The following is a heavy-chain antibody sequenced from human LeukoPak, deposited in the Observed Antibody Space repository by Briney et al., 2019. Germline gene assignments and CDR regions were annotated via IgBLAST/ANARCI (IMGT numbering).Heavy chain of an antibody. D-gene: IGHD3-22*01. CDR3: ATDSNDSSGYQNRGDFDY. CDR1: GFTFDDYA. J-gene: IGHJ4*02. CDR2: ISWNSGSI. V-gene: IGHV3-9*01. Sequence: GGSLRLSCAASGFTFDDYAMHWVRQAPGKGLEWVSGISWNSGSIGYADSVKGRFTISRDNAKNSLYLQMNSLRAEDTALYYCATDSNDSSGYQNRGDFDYWGQGTLATVSS.